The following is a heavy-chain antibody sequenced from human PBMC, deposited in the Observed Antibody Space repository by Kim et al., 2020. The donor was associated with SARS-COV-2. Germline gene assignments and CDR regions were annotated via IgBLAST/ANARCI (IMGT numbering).Heavy chain of an antibody. D-gene: IGHD1-20*01. V-gene: IGHV3-30*18. J-gene: IGHJ6*02. Sequence: GGSLRLSCAASGFTFSSYGMHWVRQAPGKGLEWVAVISYDGSNKYYADSVKGRFTISRDNSKNTLYLQMNSLRAEDTAVYYCAKALKGNWNYYYYGMDVWGQGTTVTVSS. CDR2: ISYDGSNK. CDR1: GFTFSSYG. CDR3: AKALKGNWNYYYYGMDV.